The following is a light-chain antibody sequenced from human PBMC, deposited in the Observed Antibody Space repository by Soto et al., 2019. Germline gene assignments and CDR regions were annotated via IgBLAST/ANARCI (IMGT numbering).Light chain of an antibody. CDR2: DAS. V-gene: IGKV1-5*01. CDR1: QSINSW. Sequence: DIQMTESPSTLSASVGDRVTITCRASQSINSWLAWYQQKPGKDPHILIYDASTLKSGVPSRFSASGSGTEFTLIISSLQPDDFATYYCQQYDSYPLTFGGGTKV. J-gene: IGKJ4*01. CDR3: QQYDSYPLT.